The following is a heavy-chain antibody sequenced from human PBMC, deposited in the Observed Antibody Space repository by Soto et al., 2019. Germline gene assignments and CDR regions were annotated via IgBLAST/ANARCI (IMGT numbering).Heavy chain of an antibody. Sequence: GGSLRLSCTASGFTFAYYAMHWVRQAPGKGLEWVSRVSAGGDNTDYADAVKGRFTISRDNSKNTLFLQMTSLRAEDTALYYCAKDLVVRGVIITTPTPYYMDVWGKGTTVTVSS. CDR1: GFTFAYYA. J-gene: IGHJ6*03. D-gene: IGHD3-10*01. CDR2: VSAGGDNT. CDR3: AKDLVVRGVIITTPTPYYMDV. V-gene: IGHV3-23*01.